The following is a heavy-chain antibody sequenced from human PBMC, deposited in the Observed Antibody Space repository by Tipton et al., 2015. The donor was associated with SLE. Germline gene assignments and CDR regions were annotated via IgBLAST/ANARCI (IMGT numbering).Heavy chain of an antibody. V-gene: IGHV3-49*04. Sequence: SLRLSCSGSGFTFGDYAVSWVRQAPGMGLEWVGFIRSKASGGTTEYAASVKGRFTISRDDSKSIAYVHMNTLKTEDTAVYYCTTVEGGDPTYYYYGMGVWGQGTTVTVSS. J-gene: IGHJ6*02. CDR3: TTVEGGDPTYYYYGMGV. D-gene: IGHD4-17*01. CDR1: GFTFGDYA. CDR2: IRSKASGGTT.